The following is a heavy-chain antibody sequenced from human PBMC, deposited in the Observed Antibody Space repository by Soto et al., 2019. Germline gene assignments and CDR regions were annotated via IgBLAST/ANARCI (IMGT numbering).Heavy chain of an antibody. CDR2: IYYSGST. D-gene: IGHD3-10*01. Sequence: SETLSLTCTVSGGSISSSSYYWGWIRQPPGKGLEWIGSIYYSGSTYYNPSLKSRVTISVDTSKNQFSLKLSSVTAADTAVYYCARHAESPFTSPVLWFGELSAGLDIWGQGTMVTGSS. V-gene: IGHV4-39*01. J-gene: IGHJ3*02. CDR3: ARHAESPFTSPVLWFGELSAGLDI. CDR1: GGSISSSSYY.